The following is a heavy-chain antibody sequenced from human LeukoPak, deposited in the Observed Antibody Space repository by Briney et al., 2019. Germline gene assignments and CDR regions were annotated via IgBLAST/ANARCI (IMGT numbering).Heavy chain of an antibody. CDR2: IYHSGST. Sequence: PSETLSLTCAVSGGSISSSNWWSWVRQPPGKGLEWIGEIYHSGSTNYNPSLKSRVTISVDKSKNQFSLKLSSVTAADTAVYYCARDFAGLWGYYEEKAFDIWGQGTMITVSS. D-gene: IGHD2/OR15-2a*01. J-gene: IGHJ3*02. CDR1: GGSISSSNW. V-gene: IGHV4-4*02. CDR3: ARDFAGLWGYYEEKAFDI.